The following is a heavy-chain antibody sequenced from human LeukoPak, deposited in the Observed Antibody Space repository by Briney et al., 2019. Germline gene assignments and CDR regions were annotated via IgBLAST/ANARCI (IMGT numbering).Heavy chain of an antibody. Sequence: SETLSLTCTVSGGSISSYYWSWIRQPPGKGLEWIGYIYYSGSTNYNPSLKSRVTISVDTSKNQFSLKLSSVTAADTAVYYCAGLRSSPLYMDVWGKGTTVTISS. CDR3: AGLRSSPLYMDV. D-gene: IGHD2-2*01. CDR2: IYYSGST. V-gene: IGHV4-59*12. CDR1: GGSISSYY. J-gene: IGHJ6*03.